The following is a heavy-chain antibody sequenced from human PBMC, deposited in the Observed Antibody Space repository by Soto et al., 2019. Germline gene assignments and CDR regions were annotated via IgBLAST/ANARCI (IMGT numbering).Heavy chain of an antibody. D-gene: IGHD6-13*01. V-gene: IGHV3-72*01. J-gene: IGHJ4*02. Sequence: EVQLVESGGGLVQPGGSLRLSCAASGFTFSDHYMDWVRQAPGKGLEWVSRTSNRANNYTTEYAASVKGRSTISRDDLNKQMYMQRTGLKTEYTGACYCASTHSSSWYSAYFDFCGQGTLVTVSS. CDR1: GFTFSDHY. CDR3: ASTHSSSWYSAYFDF. CDR2: TSNRANNYTT.